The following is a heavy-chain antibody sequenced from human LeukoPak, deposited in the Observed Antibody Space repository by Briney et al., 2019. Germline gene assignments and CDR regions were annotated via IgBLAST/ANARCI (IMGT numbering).Heavy chain of an antibody. CDR1: GYTFTGYY. D-gene: IGHD6-19*01. V-gene: IGHV1-2*02. CDR2: INPNSGGT. J-gene: IGHJ4*02. CDR3: ARGARGSSGWYSFSFDY. Sequence: ASVKVSCKASGYTFTGYYMHWVRQAPGQGLEWMGWINPNSGGTNYAQKFQGRVTMTRDTSISTAYMELSRLRSDDTAVYYCARGARGSSGWYSFSFDYWGQGTLVAVSS.